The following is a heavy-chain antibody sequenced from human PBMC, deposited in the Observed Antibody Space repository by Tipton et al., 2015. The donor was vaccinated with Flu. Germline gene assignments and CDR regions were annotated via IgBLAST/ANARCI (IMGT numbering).Heavy chain of an antibody. Sequence: TLSLTCTVSGGSISSGSYYWGWIRQPAGKGPEWIGSIFHSGTTYYDLSLQSRVTISLDTSKNQFSLKMKSVTVADTAVYYCTRQVEAATRSSSWGQGTLVTVSS. J-gene: IGHJ4*02. CDR2: IFHSGTT. D-gene: IGHD2-15*01. V-gene: IGHV4-61*02. CDR3: TRQVEAATRSSS. CDR1: GGSISSGSYY.